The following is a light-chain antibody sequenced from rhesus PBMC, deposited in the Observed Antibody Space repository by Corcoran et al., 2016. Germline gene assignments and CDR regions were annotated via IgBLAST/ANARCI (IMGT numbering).Light chain of an antibody. CDR2: KAS. V-gene: IGKV1-22*01. CDR3: QQYSSSPYS. Sequence: DIQMTQSPSSLSASVGDTVTITCRASQSISSWLAWYQQKPGKAPKLLIYKASSLQSGVPSRFSGSGSGTDFILTISRRQSEDFATYYWQQYSSSPYSFGQGTKVEIK. CDR1: QSISSW. J-gene: IGKJ2*01.